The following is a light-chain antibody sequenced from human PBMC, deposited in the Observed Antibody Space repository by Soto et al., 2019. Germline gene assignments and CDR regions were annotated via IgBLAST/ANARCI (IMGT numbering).Light chain of an antibody. CDR2: GAS. V-gene: IGKV3-15*01. CDR3: QQYKNWYT. CDR1: QSVSSN. Sequence: EIVMTQSPATLYVSPGERATLSCRASQSVSSNLAWYQQTPGQAPRLLIYGASTRVTGLSARFSGSGSGTEFTLTISSLQSEDFAVYYCQQYKNWYTFGQGTKLESK. J-gene: IGKJ2*01.